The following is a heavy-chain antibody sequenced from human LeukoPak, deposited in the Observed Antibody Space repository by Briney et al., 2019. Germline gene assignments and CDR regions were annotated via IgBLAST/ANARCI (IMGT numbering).Heavy chain of an antibody. CDR3: AKRRTVAGTTPPGRYYFDY. CDR2: ISGSGGST. Sequence: PSGGSLRLSCAASGFTFSSYAMSWVRQAPGKGLEWVSAISGSGGSTYYADSVKGRFTISRDNSKNTLYLQMNSLRAEDTAVYYCAKRRTVAGTTPPGRYYFDYWGQGTLVTVSS. CDR1: GFTFSSYA. J-gene: IGHJ4*02. V-gene: IGHV3-23*01. D-gene: IGHD6-19*01.